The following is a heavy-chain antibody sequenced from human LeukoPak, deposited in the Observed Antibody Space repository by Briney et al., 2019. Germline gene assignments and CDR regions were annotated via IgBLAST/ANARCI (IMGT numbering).Heavy chain of an antibody. CDR2: IYNSGST. Sequence: PSETLSLTCTVSGVSISSFYWSWIRQPPGKGLEWNGYIYNSGSTNYNPSLKSRVTISVDTSKNQFSLKLNSVTAADTAVYYCAGGYKYSYYTYYSMDVWCKGTTVTVSS. CDR3: AGGYKYSYYTYYSMDV. V-gene: IGHV4-59*01. CDR1: GVSISSFY. D-gene: IGHD5-24*01. J-gene: IGHJ6*03.